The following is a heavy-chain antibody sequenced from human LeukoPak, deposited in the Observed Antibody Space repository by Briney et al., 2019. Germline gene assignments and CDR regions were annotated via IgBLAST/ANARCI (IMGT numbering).Heavy chain of an antibody. D-gene: IGHD3-10*01. CDR1: GGSISSYY. V-gene: IGHV4-59*08. J-gene: IGHJ6*02. Sequence: SETLSLTCTVSGGSISSYYWSWIRQPPGKGLEWIGYIYYSGNTNYNPSLKSRVTISVDTSNNQFSLKVSSVTAADTAVYYCARHLPYGSGSDHYYYGMDVWGQGATVTVSS. CDR2: IYYSGNT. CDR3: ARHLPYGSGSDHYYYGMDV.